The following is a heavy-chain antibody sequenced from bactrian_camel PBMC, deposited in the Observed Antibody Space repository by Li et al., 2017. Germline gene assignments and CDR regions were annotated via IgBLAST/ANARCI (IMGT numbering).Heavy chain of an antibody. CDR1: GYIRTVDY. J-gene: IGHJ4*01. CDR2: VDRDDDA. CDR3: AAALIPCYLAKYDRRQYLY. D-gene: IGHD2*01. Sequence: QVQLVESGGGSVQPGGSLTLSCEASGYIRTVDYMGWFRQVPGKEREGVAFVDRDDDAQHDLIEYVESVKGRFTNSQDNANNMRYLYLQMDSLKPEDTASYYCAAALIPCYLAKYDRRQYLYWGQGTQVTVS. V-gene: IGHV3S53*01.